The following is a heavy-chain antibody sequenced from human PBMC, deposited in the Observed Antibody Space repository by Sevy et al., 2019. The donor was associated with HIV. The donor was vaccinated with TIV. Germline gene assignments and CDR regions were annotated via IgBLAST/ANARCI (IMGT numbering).Heavy chain of an antibody. J-gene: IGHJ4*02. Sequence: GGSLRLSCAASGFTFSDHYMEWVRQAPGKGLEWVGRTRKKADSNTTEYAASVKGRFTISRDDSKNSLYLQMNSLKTEDTAVYYCATHAGIAAAGRVFDYWGQGSLVTVSS. CDR1: GFTFSDHY. D-gene: IGHD6-13*01. V-gene: IGHV3-72*01. CDR2: TRKKADSNTT. CDR3: ATHAGIAAAGRVFDY.